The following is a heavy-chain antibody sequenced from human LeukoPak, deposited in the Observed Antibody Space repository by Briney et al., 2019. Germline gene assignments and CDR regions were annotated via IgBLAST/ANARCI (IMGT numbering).Heavy chain of an antibody. CDR3: ARADCSSSTCYLRRSWFDP. Sequence: GGSLRLSCAASGFTLSNYDMNWVRQAPGKGLEWVSPISTSSRYIYYKDSARGRFTISRDDAKNSLYLEMNSLRAEDTAVYYCARADCSSSTCYLRRSWFDPWGQGTLVTVSS. CDR1: GFTLSNYD. CDR2: ISTSSRYI. J-gene: IGHJ5*02. V-gene: IGHV3-21*01. D-gene: IGHD2-2*01.